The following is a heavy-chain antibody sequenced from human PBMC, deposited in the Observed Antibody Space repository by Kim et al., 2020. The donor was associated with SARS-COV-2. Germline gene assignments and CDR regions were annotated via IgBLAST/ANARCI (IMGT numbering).Heavy chain of an antibody. Sequence: GGSLRLSCEASGLTFRSSGMHWVRQGPGKGLEWVAMIWSDGSQKHYAESLKARFTISRGNSENTVYLQMDSLRAEDTAVYYCARDKWERTLDNWGQGTLV. CDR3: ARDKWERTLDN. V-gene: IGHV3-33*01. D-gene: IGHD1-26*01. CDR2: IWSDGSQK. J-gene: IGHJ4*02. CDR1: GLTFRSSG.